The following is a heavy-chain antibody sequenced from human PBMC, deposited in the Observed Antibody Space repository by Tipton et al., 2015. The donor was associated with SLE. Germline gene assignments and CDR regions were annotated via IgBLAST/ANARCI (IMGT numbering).Heavy chain of an antibody. CDR3: ASEVDYYDSSGYYYDAFDI. V-gene: IGHV4-38-2*01. Sequence: TLSLTCAVSGYSISSGYYWGWIRQPPGKGLEWIGSIYDSGSTYYDPSLKSRVTISVETSKNQFSLKLSSVTAADTAVYYCASEVDYYDSSGYYYDAFDIWGQGTMVTVSS. D-gene: IGHD3-22*01. J-gene: IGHJ3*02. CDR1: GYSISSGYY. CDR2: IYDSGST.